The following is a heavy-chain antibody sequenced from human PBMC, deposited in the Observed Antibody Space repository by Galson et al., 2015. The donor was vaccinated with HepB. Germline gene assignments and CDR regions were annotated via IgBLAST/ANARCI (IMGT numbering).Heavy chain of an antibody. CDR2: ISAYNGNT. Sequence: SVKVSCKASGYTFTSYGISWVRQAPGQGLEWMGWISAYNGNTNYAQKLQGRVTMTTDTSTSTAYMELRSLRSDDTAVYYCARDRLLVPEQWLPPGLGHYYYGMDVWGQGTTVTVSS. CDR1: GYTFTSYG. J-gene: IGHJ6*02. V-gene: IGHV1-18*01. CDR3: ARDRLLVPEQWLPPGLGHYYYGMDV. D-gene: IGHD6-19*01.